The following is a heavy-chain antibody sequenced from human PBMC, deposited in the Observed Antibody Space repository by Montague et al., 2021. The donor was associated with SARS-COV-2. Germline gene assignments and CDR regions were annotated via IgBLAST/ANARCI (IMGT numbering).Heavy chain of an antibody. V-gene: IGHV3-13*01. D-gene: IGHD3-9*01. CDR3: ARGLRYFDWSPYGMDV. CDR1: GFTFSSYD. Sequence: SLRLSCAASGFTFSSYDMHWVRQTTGKGLEWVSAIGSAGGAYYPGSVKGRFTISRENAKNSLYLQMNSLRAGDTAVYYCARGLRYFDWSPYGMDVWGQGTTVTVSS. J-gene: IGHJ6*02. CDR2: IGSAGGA.